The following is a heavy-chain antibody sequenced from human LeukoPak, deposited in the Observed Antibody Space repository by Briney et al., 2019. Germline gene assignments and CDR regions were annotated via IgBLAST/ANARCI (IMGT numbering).Heavy chain of an antibody. V-gene: IGHV4-59*01. J-gene: IGHJ6*03. CDR2: IHYSGST. Sequence: PSETLSLTCTVSGGSITNYYWTWIRQPPGKGLEWIGYIHYSGSTNYNPSLKSRVTISVDTSKNQFSLKLSSVTAADTVVYYCARASVTYYYYYYMDVWGKGTTVTVSS. CDR3: ARASVTYYYYYYMDV. CDR1: GGSITNYY. D-gene: IGHD4-11*01.